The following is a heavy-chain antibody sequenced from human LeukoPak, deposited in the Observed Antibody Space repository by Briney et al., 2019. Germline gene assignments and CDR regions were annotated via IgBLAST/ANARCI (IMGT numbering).Heavy chain of an antibody. D-gene: IGHD3-10*01. V-gene: IGHV3-20*04. J-gene: IGHJ6*03. CDR2: INWNGGST. CDR1: GFTFDDYG. Sequence: GGSLRLSCAASGFTFDDYGMSWVRQAPGKGLEWVSGINWNGGSTGYADSVKGRFTISRDNAKNSLYLQMNSLRAEDTALYYCARDGSSGSYLSPYYYYYMDVWGKGTTVTVSS. CDR3: ARDGSSGSYLSPYYYYYMDV.